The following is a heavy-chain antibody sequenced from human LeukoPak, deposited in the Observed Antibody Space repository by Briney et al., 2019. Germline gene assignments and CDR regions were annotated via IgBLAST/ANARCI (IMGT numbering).Heavy chain of an antibody. D-gene: IGHD5-18*01. V-gene: IGHV4-59*08. CDR2: IYYSGSN. CDR3: ARSLRGYRFATDY. Sequence: SETLSLTCTVSGDSINSYYWSWIRQPPGKGLEWIGYIYYSGSNKYNPSIKSRVTISVDTSKNQFSLKFSSVTAADTAVYYCARSLRGYRFATDYWGQGTLVTVSS. J-gene: IGHJ4*02. CDR1: GDSINSYY.